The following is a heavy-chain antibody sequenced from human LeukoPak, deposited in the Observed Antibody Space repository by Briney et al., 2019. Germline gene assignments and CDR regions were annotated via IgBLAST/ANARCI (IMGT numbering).Heavy chain of an antibody. CDR2: ISDSGGST. Sequence: GGSLRLSCAASGFTFSSYAMSWVRQAPGKGLEWVSAISDSGGSTYYADSVKGRFTISRDNSKNTLYLQMNSLRAEDTAVYYCAKSTYYDILTDWFDPWGQGTLVTVSS. CDR1: GFTFSSYA. J-gene: IGHJ5*02. V-gene: IGHV3-23*01. CDR3: AKSTYYDILTDWFDP. D-gene: IGHD3-9*01.